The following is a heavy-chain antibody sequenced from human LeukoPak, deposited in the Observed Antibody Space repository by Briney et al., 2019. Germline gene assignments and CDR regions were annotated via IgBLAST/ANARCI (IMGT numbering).Heavy chain of an antibody. Sequence: ASVKVSCKVSGYTLTELSMHWVRQAPGKGLEWMGGFDPEDGETIYAQKFLGRVTMTEDTSTDTAYMELSSLRSEDTAVYYCATLPPLVPAGPADAFDIWGQGTMVTVSS. CDR3: ATLPPLVPAGPADAFDI. D-gene: IGHD2-2*01. CDR2: FDPEDGET. CDR1: GYTLTELS. V-gene: IGHV1-24*01. J-gene: IGHJ3*02.